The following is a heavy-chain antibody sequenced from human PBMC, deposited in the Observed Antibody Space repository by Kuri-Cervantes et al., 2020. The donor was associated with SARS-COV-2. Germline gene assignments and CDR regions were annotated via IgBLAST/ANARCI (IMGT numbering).Heavy chain of an antibody. CDR3: ARDRDYYDSGGY. J-gene: IGHJ4*02. Sequence: ASLQVSCKASGYTFSDYSDYYMYWVRQAPGQGLEWMGWISANNGNTNYAQKLQGRVTMTTDTSTSTAYMELKSLRSDDTAVYYCARDRDYYDSGGYWGQGTLVTVSS. CDR1: GYTFSDYSDYY. D-gene: IGHD3-22*01. CDR2: ISANNGNT. V-gene: IGHV1-18*04.